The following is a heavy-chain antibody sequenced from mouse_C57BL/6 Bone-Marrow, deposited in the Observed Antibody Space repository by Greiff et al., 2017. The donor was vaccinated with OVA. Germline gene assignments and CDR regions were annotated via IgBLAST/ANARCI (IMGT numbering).Heavy chain of an antibody. D-gene: IGHD1-1*01. Sequence: EVQLQESGPGLVKPSQSLSLTCSVTGYSITSCYYWNWIRQFPGNKLEWMGYISYDGSNNYNPSLTNRISITRDTSKNQFFLKLNSVTTEDTATYYCETGYNGSKDFDYWGQGTTLTVSS. CDR3: ETGYNGSKDFDY. V-gene: IGHV3-6*01. CDR2: ISYDGSN. J-gene: IGHJ2*01. CDR1: GYSITSCYY.